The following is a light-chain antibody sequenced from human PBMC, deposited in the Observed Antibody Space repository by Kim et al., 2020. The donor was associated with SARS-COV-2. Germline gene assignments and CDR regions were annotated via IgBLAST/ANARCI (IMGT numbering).Light chain of an antibody. J-gene: IGLJ3*02. V-gene: IGLV7-46*01. CDR1: PGPVTNGPY. Sequence: PRVTVTLTCGSNPGPVTNGPYPFWVQQKPGQAPRTLIYEISNKNSWTPARFSGSLLGGKVVLTLSGAQPEDEADYYCSRFFTDVRVFGGGTQLTVL. CDR3: SRFFTDVRV. CDR2: EIS.